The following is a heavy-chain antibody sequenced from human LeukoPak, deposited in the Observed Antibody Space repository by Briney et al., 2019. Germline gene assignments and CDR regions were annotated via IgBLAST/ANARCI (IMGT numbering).Heavy chain of an antibody. CDR1: GFTFSNYA. J-gene: IGHJ4*02. Sequence: PGGSLRLSCAASGFTFSNYAMNWVRQAPGKGLEWVSAISGSGGDTYYADSVKGRFTISRDNSKNTLYLQMKSLRAEDTAVYYCRYFLPHFDYWGQGTLVTVSS. V-gene: IGHV3-23*01. CDR3: RYFLPHFDY. D-gene: IGHD2/OR15-2a*01. CDR2: ISGSGGDT.